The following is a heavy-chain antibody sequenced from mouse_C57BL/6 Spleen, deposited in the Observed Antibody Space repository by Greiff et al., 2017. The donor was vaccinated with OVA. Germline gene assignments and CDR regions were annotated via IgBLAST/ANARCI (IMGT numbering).Heavy chain of an antibody. J-gene: IGHJ3*01. CDR3: ARPDYGSSFAY. CDR2: INPNNGGT. CDR1: GYTFTDYY. D-gene: IGHD1-1*01. Sequence: EVQLQQSGPELVKPGASVKISCKASGYTFTDYYMNWVKQSHGKSLEWIGDINPNNGGTSYNQKFKGKATLTVDKSSSTAYMELRSLTSEDSAVYYCARPDYGSSFAYWGQGTLVTVSA. V-gene: IGHV1-26*01.